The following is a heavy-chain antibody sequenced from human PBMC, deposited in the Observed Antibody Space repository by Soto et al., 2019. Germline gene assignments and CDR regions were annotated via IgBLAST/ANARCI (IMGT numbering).Heavy chain of an antibody. Sequence: ASVKVSCKASGYTFTGYYMHWVQQAPGQGLEWMGWINPNSGGTNYAQKFQGRVTMTRDTSISTAYMELSRLRSDDTAVYYCARDQLLGASGFFPFGDYYYGMDVWGQGTTVTVSS. CDR2: INPNSGGT. CDR1: GYTFTGYY. V-gene: IGHV1-2*02. J-gene: IGHJ6*02. D-gene: IGHD3-16*01. CDR3: ARDQLLGASGFFPFGDYYYGMDV.